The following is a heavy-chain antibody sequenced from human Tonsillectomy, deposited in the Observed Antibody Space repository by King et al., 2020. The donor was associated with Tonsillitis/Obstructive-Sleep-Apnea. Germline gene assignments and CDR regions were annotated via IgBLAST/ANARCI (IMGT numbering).Heavy chain of an antibody. CDR1: GGSISSSSYY. CDR3: ARQRRDGEYVSDSFDY. Sequence: QLQESGPGLVKPSETLSLTCTVSGGSISSSSYYWGWIRQPPGKGLEWIGSIYYSGSTYYNPSLKSRVTISVDTSKNQFSLKMSSVTAADTAVYYCARQRRDGEYVSDSFDYWGQGTLVTVSS. J-gene: IGHJ4*02. CDR2: IYYSGST. V-gene: IGHV4-39*01. D-gene: IGHD4-17*01.